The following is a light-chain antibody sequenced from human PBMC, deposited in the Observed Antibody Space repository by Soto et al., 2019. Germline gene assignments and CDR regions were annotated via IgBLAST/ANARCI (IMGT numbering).Light chain of an antibody. V-gene: IGKV3-15*01. J-gene: IGKJ4*01. CDR1: QSVSSN. Sequence: EIMMSLSLATLSVNTGERATLSCRASQSVSSNLAWYQQQPGQAPRLLIYGASTRATGFPARFSGSGSGTEFTLTISSLQSEDFAVYYCQQYNNWPLTFGGRSMA. CDR3: QQYNNWPLT. CDR2: GAS.